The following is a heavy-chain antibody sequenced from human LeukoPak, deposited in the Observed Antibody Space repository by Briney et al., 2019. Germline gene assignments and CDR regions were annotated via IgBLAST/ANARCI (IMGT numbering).Heavy chain of an antibody. D-gene: IGHD2-15*01. CDR1: GYTFTSYD. V-gene: IGHV1-8*01. J-gene: IGHJ6*02. Sequence: ASVKVSCKASGYTFTSYDINWVRQATGQGLEWMGWMNPNSGNTGYAQKFQGRVTMTRNTSISTAYMELSSLRSEDTAVYYCARVNSGWWRYYYYGMDVWGQGTTVTVSS. CDR3: ARVNSGWWRYYYYGMDV. CDR2: MNPNSGNT.